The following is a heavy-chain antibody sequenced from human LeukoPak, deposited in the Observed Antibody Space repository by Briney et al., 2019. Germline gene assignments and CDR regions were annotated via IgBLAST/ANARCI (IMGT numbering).Heavy chain of an antibody. CDR3: ARVYQSAEYYFDY. CDR2: IFYTGST. J-gene: IGHJ4*02. V-gene: IGHV4-59*01. Sequence: SETLSLTCAVSGGSIDSYYWSWIRQPPGKGLEWIGYIFYTGSTEYHPSLKSRVTISLDTSKNQSSLKLTSVTAADTAVYYCARVYQSAEYYFDYWGQGNLVSVSS. CDR1: GGSIDSYY. D-gene: IGHD2-2*01.